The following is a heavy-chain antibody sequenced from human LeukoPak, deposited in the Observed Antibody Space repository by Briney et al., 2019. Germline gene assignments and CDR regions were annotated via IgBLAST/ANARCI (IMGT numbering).Heavy chain of an antibody. CDR3: ARALIAAAGTRAFDI. D-gene: IGHD6-13*01. J-gene: IGHJ3*02. Sequence: SETLSLTCTVSGGSISSYYWTWIRQPPGKGLEWIGYIYYSGSTNYNPSLKSRVTMSVDTSKNQFSLKLSSVTAADTAVYYCARALIAAAGTRAFDIWGQGTMVAVSS. CDR2: IYYSGST. V-gene: IGHV4-59*12. CDR1: GGSISSYY.